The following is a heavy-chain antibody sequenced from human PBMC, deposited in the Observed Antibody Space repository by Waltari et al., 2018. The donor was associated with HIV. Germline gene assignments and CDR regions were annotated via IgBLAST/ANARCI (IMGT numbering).Heavy chain of an antibody. Sequence: QVQLQQWGAGLLKPSETLSLTCAVYGGSFSGYYWSWIRQPPGKGLEWIGEINHSGSTNYNPSLKSRVTISVDTSKNQFSLKLTSVTAADTAVYYCARVRYRWFDPWGQGTPVTVSS. D-gene: IGHD1-1*01. CDR1: GGSFSGYY. V-gene: IGHV4-34*01. CDR2: INHSGST. J-gene: IGHJ5*02. CDR3: ARVRYRWFDP.